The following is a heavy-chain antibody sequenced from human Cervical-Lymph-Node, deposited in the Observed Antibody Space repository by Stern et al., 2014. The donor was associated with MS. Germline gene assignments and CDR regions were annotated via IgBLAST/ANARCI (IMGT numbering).Heavy chain of an antibody. J-gene: IGHJ4*02. V-gene: IGHV1-69*01. CDR1: GGNFSTFA. Sequence: VQLVESGDEMKKPGSSVRVSCKTSGGNFSTFAVSWVRQAPGQGLEWMGGVIPLSGASDYTQNFRGRVTITADSSTSTVYMEVRSLRSEDTAVYSCTVTSAASEIDFWGRGTLVVVSS. CDR2: VIPLSGAS. CDR3: TVTSAASEIDF. D-gene: IGHD1-14*01.